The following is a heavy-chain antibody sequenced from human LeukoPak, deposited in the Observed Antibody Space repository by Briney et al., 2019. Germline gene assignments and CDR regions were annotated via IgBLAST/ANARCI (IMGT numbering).Heavy chain of an antibody. CDR1: GFTFSSYW. J-gene: IGHJ6*02. D-gene: IGHD1-1*01. V-gene: IGHV3-74*01. CDR3: AREGTVDPYYYYYGMDV. CDR2: INSDGSST. Sequence: PGESLRLSCAASGFTFSSYWMHWVRQAPGKGLVWLSRINSDGSSTSYADSVKGRFTISRDNAKNTLYLQMNSLRAEDTAVYYCAREGTVDPYYYYYGMDVWGQGTTVTVSS.